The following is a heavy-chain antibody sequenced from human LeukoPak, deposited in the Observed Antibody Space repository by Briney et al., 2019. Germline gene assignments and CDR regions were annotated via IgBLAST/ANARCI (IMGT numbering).Heavy chain of an antibody. V-gene: IGHV5-10-1*01. Sequence: GESLKISCKGSGYSFINYWISWVRQMPGKGLEWMGRIDPSDSYTNYSPSFQSHVTISADKSISTAYLQWSSLKASDTAMYYCARLSPAMGSGTYYLEAFDIWGQGTMVTVSS. CDR2: IDPSDSYT. J-gene: IGHJ3*02. CDR3: ARLSPAMGSGTYYLEAFDI. D-gene: IGHD3-10*01. CDR1: GYSFINYW.